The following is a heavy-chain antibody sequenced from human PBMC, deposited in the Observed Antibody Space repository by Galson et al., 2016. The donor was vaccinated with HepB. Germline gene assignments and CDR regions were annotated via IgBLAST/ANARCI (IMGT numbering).Heavy chain of an antibody. V-gene: IGHV4-59*08. D-gene: IGHD3-22*01. CDR1: GGSIGSYY. J-gene: IGHJ3*02. CDR3: ARRGDSTIVATHDAFDI. CDR2: IYYSGST. Sequence: ETLSLTCTVSGGSIGSYYWSWIRQPPGKGLEWIGSIYYSGSTDYNPSLTSRVTISVDTSKNQFSLRLNSVTAADTAIYYCARRGDSTIVATHDAFDIWGQGTMVAVSS.